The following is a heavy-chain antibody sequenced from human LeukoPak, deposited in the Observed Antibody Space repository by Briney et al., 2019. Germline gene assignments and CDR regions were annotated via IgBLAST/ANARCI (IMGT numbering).Heavy chain of an antibody. Sequence: SVKISCKASGGIFSSYTISWVRQAPGQGLEWMGRIIPLLGIANYAQKFQGRVSIIADKSTSTAYMELSSLRSEDTAVYYCARDDADSAYADGDYWGQGTLVTVSS. D-gene: IGHD5-12*01. V-gene: IGHV1-69*04. J-gene: IGHJ4*02. CDR2: IIPLLGIA. CDR3: ARDDADSAYADGDY. CDR1: GGIFSSYT.